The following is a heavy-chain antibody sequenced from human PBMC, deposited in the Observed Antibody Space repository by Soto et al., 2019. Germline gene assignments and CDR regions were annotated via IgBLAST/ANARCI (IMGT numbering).Heavy chain of an antibody. Sequence: VKVSFKASGGTFSSYAISWVRQAPGQGLEWMGGIIPIFGTANYAQKFQGRVTITADKSTSTAYMELSSLRSEDTAVYYCARDRLELPNWFDPWGQGTLVTVSS. CDR2: IIPIFGTA. CDR3: ARDRLELPNWFDP. D-gene: IGHD1-7*01. J-gene: IGHJ5*02. V-gene: IGHV1-69*06. CDR1: GGTFSSYA.